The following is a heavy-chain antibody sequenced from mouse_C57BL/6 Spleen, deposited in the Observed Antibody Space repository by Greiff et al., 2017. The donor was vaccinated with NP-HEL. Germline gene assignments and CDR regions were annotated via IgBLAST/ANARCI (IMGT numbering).Heavy chain of an antibody. Sequence: EVQLQQSGPELVKPGASVKISCKASGYTFTDYYMNWVKQSHGKSLEWIGDINPNNGGTSYNQKFKGKATLTVDKSSSTAYMQLRSLTSEDSAVDYCASRYDSIAFDYGGQGTTRTGAS. CDR1: GYTFTDYY. J-gene: IGHJ2*01. V-gene: IGHV1-26*01. CDR3: ASRYDSIAFDY. D-gene: IGHD2-12*01. CDR2: INPNNGGT.